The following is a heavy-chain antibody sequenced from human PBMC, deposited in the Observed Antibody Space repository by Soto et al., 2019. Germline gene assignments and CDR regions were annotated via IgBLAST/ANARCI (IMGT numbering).Heavy chain of an antibody. Sequence: QVQLVQSGAEVKKPGSSVKVSCKASGGTFSSYAISWVRQAPGQGLEWMGGIIPIFGTANYAQKFQGRVTITADESRRTAYMELSSLRSEDTAVYYCARESIVVVVAATHYYFDYWGQGTLVTVSS. CDR1: GGTFSSYA. D-gene: IGHD2-15*01. CDR2: IIPIFGTA. V-gene: IGHV1-69*01. J-gene: IGHJ4*02. CDR3: ARESIVVVVAATHYYFDY.